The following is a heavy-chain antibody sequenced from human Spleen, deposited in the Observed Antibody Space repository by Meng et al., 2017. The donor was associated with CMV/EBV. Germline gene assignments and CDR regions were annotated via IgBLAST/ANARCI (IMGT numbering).Heavy chain of an antibody. D-gene: IGHD3-3*01. CDR1: GYIFTGYY. Sequence: ASVKVSCKGSGYIFTGYYIHWVRQAPGQGLEWMGWVNPNTGGTNYAQEFQGRVTMSRDTSISTAYMELSRLRSDDTAVYYCARERTYYDFWSGPEGDAFDIWGQGTMVTVSS. V-gene: IGHV1-2*02. CDR2: VNPNTGGT. J-gene: IGHJ3*02. CDR3: ARERTYYDFWSGPEGDAFDI.